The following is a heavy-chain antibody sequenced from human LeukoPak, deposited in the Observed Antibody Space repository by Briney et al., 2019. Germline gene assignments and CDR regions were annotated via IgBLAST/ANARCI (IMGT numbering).Heavy chain of an antibody. CDR1: GFMFSSYW. V-gene: IGHV3-7*01. CDR2: IKKDGSEK. D-gene: IGHD5-18*01. Sequence: GGSLRLSCAASGFMFSSYWMSWVRQAPGKGLEWVANIKKDGSEKYYVDSVKGRFTISRDNAKTSLYLQMISLRAEDTAVYYCARHLSGVTGYAYGRGIDYWGQGTLVTVSS. J-gene: IGHJ4*02. CDR3: ARHLSGVTGYAYGRGIDY.